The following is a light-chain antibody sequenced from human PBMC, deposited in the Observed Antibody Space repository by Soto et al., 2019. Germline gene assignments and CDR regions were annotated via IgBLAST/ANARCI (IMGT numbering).Light chain of an antibody. J-gene: IGLJ1*01. CDR1: SSDVGVYNS. Sequence: QSVLTQPPSASGSPGQSVTISCTGTSSDVGVYNSVSWYQQHPGKAPKLMIYEVSKRPSGVPDRFSGSKSGNTASLNVSGLQAEDEADYYCSSYAGSNTYVFGTGTKVTVL. V-gene: IGLV2-8*01. CDR3: SSYAGSNTYV. CDR2: EVS.